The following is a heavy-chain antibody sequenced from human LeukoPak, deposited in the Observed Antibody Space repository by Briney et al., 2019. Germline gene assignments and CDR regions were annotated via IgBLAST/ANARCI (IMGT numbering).Heavy chain of an antibody. D-gene: IGHD2-2*01. CDR3: ASLPLLYCSSTSCYEGDY. CDR1: GGSISSGDYY. CDR2: IYYSGST. V-gene: IGHV4-30-4*08. Sequence: SETLSLTCTVSGGSISSGDYYWSWIRQPPGKGLEWIGYIYYSGSTYYNPSLESRVTISVDTSKNQFSLKLSSVTAADTAVYYCASLPLLYCSSTSCYEGDYWGQGTLVTVSS. J-gene: IGHJ4*02.